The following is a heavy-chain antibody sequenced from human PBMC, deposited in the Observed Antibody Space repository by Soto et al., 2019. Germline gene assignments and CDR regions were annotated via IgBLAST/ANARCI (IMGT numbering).Heavy chain of an antibody. J-gene: IGHJ3*01. V-gene: IGHV3-23*01. Sequence: LRLSCAASGFTFNTYAMSWVRQAPGKGLEWVSGIGGGDTHYADSVTGRFTISRDDSKSMVFLQMNSLRAEDTAVYYCVKDRMSYNAVWDPFDVWGQGTLVTV. D-gene: IGHD3-10*01. CDR1: GFTFNTYA. CDR3: VKDRMSYNAVWDPFDV. CDR2: IGGGDT.